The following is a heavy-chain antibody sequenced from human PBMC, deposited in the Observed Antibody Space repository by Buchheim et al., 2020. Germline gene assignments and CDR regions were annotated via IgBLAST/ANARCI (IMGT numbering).Heavy chain of an antibody. CDR3: AKVVDRGIVVVKYYFDY. D-gene: IGHD3-22*01. CDR1: GFTFSSYA. V-gene: IGHV3-23*01. CDR2: ISGSGGST. Sequence: EVQLLESGGGLVQPGGSLRLSCAASGFTFSSYAMSWVRQAPGKGLEWVSAISGSGGSTYYADSVKGRFTISRDNSKNTLYLEMNRLRAEDTAVYYCAKVVDRGIVVVKYYFDYWGQGTL. J-gene: IGHJ4*02.